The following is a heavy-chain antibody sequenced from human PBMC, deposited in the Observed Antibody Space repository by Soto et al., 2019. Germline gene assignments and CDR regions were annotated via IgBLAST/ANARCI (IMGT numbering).Heavy chain of an antibody. CDR2: INPKTAAT. V-gene: IGHV1-2*02. D-gene: IGHD6-25*01. CDR1: GYSFSDYF. Sequence: ASVKVSCKPSGYSFSDYFIQWVRQAPGQGLEWVAWINPKTAATNYAKKFQGRVSLTWDTSSTTAYMELTRLRPDDTAVYCARIKCGLNYYNGMEVWGQGTTVTVS. CDR3: RIKCGLNYYNGMEV. J-gene: IGHJ6*02.